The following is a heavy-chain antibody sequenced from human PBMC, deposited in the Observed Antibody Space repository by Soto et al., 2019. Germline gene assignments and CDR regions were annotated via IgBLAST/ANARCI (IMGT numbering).Heavy chain of an antibody. CDR1: GGTFSSYA. D-gene: IGHD1-1*01. V-gene: IGHV1-69*13. J-gene: IGHJ3*02. CDR3: ARVWGPNWSAFRGAFDN. CDR2: IIPIFGTA. Sequence: GASVKVSCKASGGTFSSYAISWVRQAPGQGLEWMGGIIPIFGTANYAQKFQGRVTITADESTSTAYMELSSLRSEDTAVYYCARVWGPNWSAFRGAFDNWGQGTMVTVSS.